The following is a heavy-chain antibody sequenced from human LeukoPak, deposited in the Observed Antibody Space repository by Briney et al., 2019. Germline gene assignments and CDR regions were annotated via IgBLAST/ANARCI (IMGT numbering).Heavy chain of an antibody. CDR2: IYYSGST. V-gene: IGHV4-59*01. D-gene: IGHD4-17*01. CDR3: ARSLPTVTTIFDY. Sequence: PSETLSLTCTVSGGSISSYYWSWIRQPPGKGLEWIGYIYYSGSTNYNPSLKSRVTISVDTSKNQFSLKLSSVTAADTAVYYCARSLPTVTTIFDYWGQGTLVTVSS. J-gene: IGHJ4*02. CDR1: GGSISSYY.